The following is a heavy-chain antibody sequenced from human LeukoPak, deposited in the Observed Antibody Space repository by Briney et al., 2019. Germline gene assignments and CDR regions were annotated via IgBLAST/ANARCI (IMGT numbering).Heavy chain of an antibody. V-gene: IGHV3-7*01. CDR3: AREDDWNYEDY. Sequence: QAGGSLRLSCAVSGFTFSNYWMSWVRQAPGKGLERVANIKQDGSEKYYVNSVKGRFTISRDNAKNSLYLQMNSLRAEDTAIYYCAREDDWNYEDYWGQGTLVTVSS. D-gene: IGHD1-7*01. CDR1: GFTFSNYW. CDR2: IKQDGSEK. J-gene: IGHJ4*02.